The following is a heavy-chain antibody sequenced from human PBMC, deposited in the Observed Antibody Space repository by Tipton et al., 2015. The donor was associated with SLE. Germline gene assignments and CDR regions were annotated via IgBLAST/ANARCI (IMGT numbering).Heavy chain of an antibody. D-gene: IGHD1-14*01. CDR1: GYFISSDYY. CDR3: ARGEYNPFDY. J-gene: IGHJ4*02. Sequence: GLVKPSETLSLACAVSGYFISSDYYWGWIRQPPGKGLEWIGNIYHSGSTYYNPSLKSRVTISVDTSKNQFSLKLSSVTAADTAVYYCARGEYNPFDYWGQGTLVTVSS. V-gene: IGHV4-38-2*01. CDR2: IYHSGST.